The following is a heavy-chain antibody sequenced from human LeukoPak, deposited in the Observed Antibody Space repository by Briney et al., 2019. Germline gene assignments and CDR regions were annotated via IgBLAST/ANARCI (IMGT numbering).Heavy chain of an antibody. CDR3: AKDQGFYYYYYMDV. Sequence: GGSLRLSCAASGFTFSSYGMHWVRQAPGKGLEWVAFIRYDGSNKYYADSVKGRFTISRDNSKNTLYLQVNSLRAEDTAVYYCAKDQGFYYYYYMDVWGKGTTVTVSS. J-gene: IGHJ6*03. CDR2: IRYDGSNK. CDR1: GFTFSSYG. V-gene: IGHV3-30*02.